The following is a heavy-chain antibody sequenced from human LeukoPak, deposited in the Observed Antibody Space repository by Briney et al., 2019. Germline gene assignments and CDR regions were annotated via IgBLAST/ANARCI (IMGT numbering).Heavy chain of an antibody. V-gene: IGHV6-1*01. Sequence: SQTLSLTCAISGNSVSSKSVSWSWIRQSPSGGLEFLGRTRYRSTWMTFYSLSVQSRMTINADTSRNHVSLRLNSVTPEDTALYYCVRDLNWGFDYWGQGTLVTVSS. D-gene: IGHD7-27*01. CDR2: TRYRSTWMT. CDR1: GNSVSSKSVS. CDR3: VRDLNWGFDY. J-gene: IGHJ4*02.